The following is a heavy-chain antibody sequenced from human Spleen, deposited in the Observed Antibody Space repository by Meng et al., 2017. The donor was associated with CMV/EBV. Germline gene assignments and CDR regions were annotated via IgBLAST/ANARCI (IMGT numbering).Heavy chain of an antibody. V-gene: IGHV3-30*02. CDR1: RFPFSSYG. CDR2: IRYDGSNK. D-gene: IGHD3-22*01. J-gene: IGHJ1*01. CDR3: AKGSPYYYDSSGSEYFQH. Sequence: QVQLVAPGGGGVQPWGLRRLSRAASRFPFSSYGMHWVRQAPGKGLEWVAFIRYDGSNKYYADSVKGRFTISRDNSKNTLYLQMNSLRAEDTAVYYCAKGSPYYYDSSGSEYFQHWDQGTLVAVAS.